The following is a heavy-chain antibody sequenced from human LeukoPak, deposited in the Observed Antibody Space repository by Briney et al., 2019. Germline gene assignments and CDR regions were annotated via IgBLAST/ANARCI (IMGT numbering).Heavy chain of an antibody. CDR1: GGSINSYY. CDR3: AGDVMSTALDAFDV. J-gene: IGHJ3*01. D-gene: IGHD1-1*01. V-gene: IGHV4-59*01. CDR2: IYYSGSP. Sequence: SQTLSLTCPVSGGSINSYYWNWIRQPPGKGLELIGYIYYSGSPTYNPSLKSRVTISVDTSKNQFSLQLSSVTAADTAVYYCAGDVMSTALDAFDVWGQGTMVTVSS.